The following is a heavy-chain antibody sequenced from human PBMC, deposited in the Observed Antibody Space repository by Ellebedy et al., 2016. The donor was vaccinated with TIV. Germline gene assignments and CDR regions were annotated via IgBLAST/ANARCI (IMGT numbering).Heavy chain of an antibody. J-gene: IGHJ6*02. V-gene: IGHV1-8*01. D-gene: IGHD6-6*01. CDR3: ARVPAYSGSAALYDNGMDV. CDR2: MNPKSGNT. CDR1: GYTFTIYD. Sequence: AASVKVSCKASGYTFTIYDINWVRQATGQGLEWMGWMNPKSGNTGYAQKFQGRVIMTRDTSKSTAYMELSSLRSEDTAVYYCARVPAYSGSAALYDNGMDVWGQGTTVTVSS.